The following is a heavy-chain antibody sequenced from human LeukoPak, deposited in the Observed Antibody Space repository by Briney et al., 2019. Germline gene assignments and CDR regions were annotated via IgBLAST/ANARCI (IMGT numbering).Heavy chain of an antibody. D-gene: IGHD3-22*01. Sequence: GGSLRLSCAASGFTFSSYSMNWVRQAPGKGLEWVSSISSSSSYIYYADSVKGRSTISRDNAKNSLYLQMNSLRAEDTAVYYCARPYDSSGYELYYYYYFMDVWGKGTTVTVSS. CDR2: ISSSSSYI. J-gene: IGHJ6*03. CDR1: GFTFSSYS. CDR3: ARPYDSSGYELYYYYYFMDV. V-gene: IGHV3-21*01.